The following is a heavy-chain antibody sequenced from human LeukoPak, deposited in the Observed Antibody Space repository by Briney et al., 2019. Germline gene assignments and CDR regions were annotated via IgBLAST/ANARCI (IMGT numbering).Heavy chain of an antibody. CDR3: ASEGPCGGDCYHDY. V-gene: IGHV4-38-2*01. CDR2: IYHSGST. CDR1: GYPIISGYY. Sequence: PSETLSLTCAVSGYPIISGYYWGSVRQPPGKGLGWIGSIYHSGSTYYNPSLKSRVTISVDTSKNQFSLKLSSVTAADTAVYYCASEGPCGGDCYHDYWGQGTLVTVSS. D-gene: IGHD2-21*01. J-gene: IGHJ4*02.